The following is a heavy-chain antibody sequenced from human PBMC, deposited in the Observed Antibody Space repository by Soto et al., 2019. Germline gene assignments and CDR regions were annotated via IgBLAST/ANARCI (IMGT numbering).Heavy chain of an antibody. J-gene: IGHJ4*02. CDR3: AKDGQETVSYFDFDY. D-gene: IGHD4-17*01. V-gene: IGHV3-30*18. CDR2: ISYDGSNK. Sequence: GGSLRLSCAASGFTFSSYGMHWVRQAPGKGLEWVAVISYDGSNKYYAGSVKGRFTISRDNSKNTLYLQMNSLRAEDTAVYYCAKDGQETVSYFDFDYWGQGTLVTVSS. CDR1: GFTFSSYG.